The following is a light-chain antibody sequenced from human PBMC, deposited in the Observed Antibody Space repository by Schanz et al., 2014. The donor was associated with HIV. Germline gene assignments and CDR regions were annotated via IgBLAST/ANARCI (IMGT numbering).Light chain of an antibody. Sequence: EAVLTQSPATLSVYPGERVTLSCRTTQIISTSLAWYQQRPGQPPRLLLYGASSRATGIPDRFSGSGSGTDFTLTISGLEPEDFAVYYCQQYGSFFSFGGGTKVEIK. V-gene: IGKV3-20*01. J-gene: IGKJ4*01. CDR2: GAS. CDR3: QQYGSFFS. CDR1: QIISTS.